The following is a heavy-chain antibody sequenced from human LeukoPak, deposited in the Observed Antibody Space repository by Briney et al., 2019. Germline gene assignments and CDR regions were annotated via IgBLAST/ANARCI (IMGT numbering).Heavy chain of an antibody. CDR1: GFTFSSYA. CDR3: ASMKGVVITKNDAFDI. D-gene: IGHD3-22*01. J-gene: IGHJ3*02. V-gene: IGHV3-23*01. Sequence: HPGGSLRLSCAASGFTFSSYAMSWVRQAPGKGLEWVSAISGSGGSTYYADSVKGRFTISRDNSKNTLYLQMNSLRAEDTAVHYCASMKGVVITKNDAFDIWGQGTMVTVSS. CDR2: ISGSGGST.